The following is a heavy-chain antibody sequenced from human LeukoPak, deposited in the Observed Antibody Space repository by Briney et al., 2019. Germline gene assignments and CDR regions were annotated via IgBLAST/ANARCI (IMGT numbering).Heavy chain of an antibody. Sequence: SETLSLTCTVSGGSISSYYWSWIRQPPGKGLEWIGYIYYSGSTNYNPSLKSRVTISVDTSKNQFSLKLSSVTAADTAVYYCARHVGGYFDYWGQGTLVTVSS. D-gene: IGHD2-15*01. CDR3: ARHVGGYFDY. CDR2: IYYSGST. CDR1: GGSISSYY. V-gene: IGHV4-59*08. J-gene: IGHJ4*02.